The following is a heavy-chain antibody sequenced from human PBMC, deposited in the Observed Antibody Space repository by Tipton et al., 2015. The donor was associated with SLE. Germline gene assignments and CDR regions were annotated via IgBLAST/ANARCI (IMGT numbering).Heavy chain of an antibody. CDR2: IYYSGST. Sequence: TLSLTCTVSGGSISSKTYYWGWIRQPPGKGLEWIGSIYYSGSTYYNPSLKSRVTISVDTSKNQFSLKLSSVTAADTAVYYCARDKNLNWFDPWGQGTLITVSS. CDR1: GGSISSKTYY. CDR3: ARDKNLNWFDP. V-gene: IGHV4-39*07. J-gene: IGHJ5*02.